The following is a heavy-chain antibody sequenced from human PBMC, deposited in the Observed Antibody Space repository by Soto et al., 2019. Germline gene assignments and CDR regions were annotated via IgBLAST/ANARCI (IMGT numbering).Heavy chain of an antibody. CDR1: GGSISSSY. V-gene: IGHV4-39*01. D-gene: IGHD3-22*01. CDR2: IYYSGST. J-gene: IGHJ4*02. Sequence: PSETLSLTCTVSGGSISSSYWGWIRQPPGKGLEWIGSIYYSGSTYYNPSLKSRVAVSVDTSKNQFSLKLSSVTAADTAVYYCARWVYYYDSGAYYGLYYFDYWGQGTLVTISS. CDR3: ARWVYYYDSGAYYGLYYFDY.